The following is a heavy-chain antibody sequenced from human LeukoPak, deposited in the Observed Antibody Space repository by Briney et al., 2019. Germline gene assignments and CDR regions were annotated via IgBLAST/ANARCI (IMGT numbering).Heavy chain of an antibody. CDR3: ARVYNSGSYSPDWFDP. V-gene: IGHV3-21*01. D-gene: IGHD1-26*01. CDR2: ISSSSSYI. Sequence: GGSLRLSCAASGFTFSSYSMNWVRQAPGKGLEWVSSISSSSSYIYYADSVKGRFTISRDNAKNSLYLQMNSLRAEDTAVYYCARVYNSGSYSPDWFDPWGQGTLVTVSS. J-gene: IGHJ5*02. CDR1: GFTFSSYS.